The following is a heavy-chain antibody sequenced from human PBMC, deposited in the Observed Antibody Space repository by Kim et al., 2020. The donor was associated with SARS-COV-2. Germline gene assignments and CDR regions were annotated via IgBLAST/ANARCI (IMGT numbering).Heavy chain of an antibody. D-gene: IGHD3-22*01. J-gene: IGHJ6*02. V-gene: IGHV1-46*01. CDR2: INPSGGST. CDR3: AREKCDSSGYYNYYYYGMDV. Sequence: ASVKVSCKASGYTFTSYYMHWVRQAPGQGLEWMGIINPSGGSTSYAQKFQGRVTMTRDTSTSTVYMELSSLGSEDTAVYYCAREKCDSSGYYNYYYYGMDVWGPGTTGTVSS. CDR1: GYTFTSYY.